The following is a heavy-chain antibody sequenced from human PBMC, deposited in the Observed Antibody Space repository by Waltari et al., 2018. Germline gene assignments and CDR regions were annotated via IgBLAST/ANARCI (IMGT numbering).Heavy chain of an antibody. V-gene: IGHV1-2*02. CDR3: GREIGVSWRVVDY. J-gene: IGHJ4*02. CDR2: LNPNSGGA. CDR1: GYTFTGYY. Sequence: QVQLVQSGAEVKKPGASVKVSCTASGYTFTGYYIHWVRQAPGQGLEWMGWLNPNSGGANYAQRVLGRVTMTRDTSISTAYMELNSLRSDDTALYYCGREIGVSWRVVDYWGQGTLVTVSS. D-gene: IGHD3-3*01.